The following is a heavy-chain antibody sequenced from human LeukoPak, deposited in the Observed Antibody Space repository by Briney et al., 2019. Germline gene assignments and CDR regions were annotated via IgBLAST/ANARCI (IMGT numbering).Heavy chain of an antibody. CDR2: ISWNSGSI. CDR3: AKGGGYSSSWYLYFDY. J-gene: IGHJ4*02. Sequence: GGSLRLCCAASGFTFDDYAMHWVRQAPGKGLEWVSGISWNSGSIGYADSVKGRFTISRDNAKNSLYLQMNSLRAEDTALYYCAKGGGYSSSWYLYFDYWGQGTLVTVSS. CDR1: GFTFDDYA. D-gene: IGHD6-13*01. V-gene: IGHV3-9*01.